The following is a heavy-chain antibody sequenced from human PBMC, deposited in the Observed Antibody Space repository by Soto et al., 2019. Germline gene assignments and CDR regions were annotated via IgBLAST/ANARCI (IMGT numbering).Heavy chain of an antibody. CDR3: ARQRYSGYDLDAFDI. V-gene: IGHV5-51*01. D-gene: IGHD5-12*01. CDR1: GYSFTSYW. J-gene: IGHJ3*02. Sequence: PGESLKISCKGSGYSFTSYWIGWVRQMPGKGLEWMGIIYPGDSDTRYSPSFQGQVTISADKSISTAYLQWSSLKASDTAMYYCARQRYSGYDLDAFDIWGQGTMVTVSS. CDR2: IYPGDSDT.